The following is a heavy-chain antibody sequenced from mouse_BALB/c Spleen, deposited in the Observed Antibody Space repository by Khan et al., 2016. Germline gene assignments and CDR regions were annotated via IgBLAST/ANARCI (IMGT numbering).Heavy chain of an antibody. Sequence: QVQLQQSGAELVRPGVSVKISCKGSGYTFTDYAIHWVKQSHAKSLEWIGIINTYYGDASYNQKIKDKATVTVDKSSSTAYMELARLTSEVSAIYYCARGRYHGEGYYFDYWGQGTTLTVSS. CDR3: ARGRYHGEGYYFDY. CDR1: GYTFTDYA. V-gene: IGHV1S137*01. CDR2: INTYYGDA. J-gene: IGHJ2*01. D-gene: IGHD2-13*01.